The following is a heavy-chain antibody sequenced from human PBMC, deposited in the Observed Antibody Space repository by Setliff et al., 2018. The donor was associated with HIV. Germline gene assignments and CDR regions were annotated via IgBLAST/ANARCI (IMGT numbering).Heavy chain of an antibody. D-gene: IGHD3-10*01. CDR2: ISYDGNIK. Sequence: PGGSLRLSCAASGFTFSTSAMHWVRQAPGKGLEWVAVISYDGNIKYYADSVKGRFTISRDNSKTTLYVQMNSLRAEDTAVYYCARDPTYYYFDYWGQGTLVTVSS. CDR3: ARDPTYYYFDY. CDR1: GFTFSTSA. J-gene: IGHJ4*02. V-gene: IGHV3-30*04.